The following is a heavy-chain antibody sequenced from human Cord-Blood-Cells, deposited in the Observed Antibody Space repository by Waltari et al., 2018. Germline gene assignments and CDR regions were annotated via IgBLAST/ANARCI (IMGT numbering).Heavy chain of an antibody. J-gene: IGHJ4*02. CDR3: ARGAYCSGGSCYWIDY. CDR1: GGSFSGYY. D-gene: IGHD2-15*01. V-gene: IGHV4-34*01. Sequence: QVQLQQWGAGLLKPSETLSLTCAVYGGSFSGYYWSWIRQPPGKGLEWIGEINHSGSTNYNPSLKSRVTISVDTSKNQFSLKLSSVTAADTAVYYWARGAYCSGGSCYWIDYWGQGTLVTVSS. CDR2: INHSGST.